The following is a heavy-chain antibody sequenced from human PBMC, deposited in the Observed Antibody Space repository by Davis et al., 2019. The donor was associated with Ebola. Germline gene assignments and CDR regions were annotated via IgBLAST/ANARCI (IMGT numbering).Heavy chain of an antibody. D-gene: IGHD3-22*01. V-gene: IGHV3-43*01. Sequence: PGGSLRLSCAASGFTFDDYTIHWVRQAPGKGLEWVSLISWDGESTWYADSVKGRFTISRDNSKNSLYLQMNNLRTEDNALYYCTRGERYYDGSGPFVGEGAYYMDVWGKGTTVTVSS. J-gene: IGHJ6*03. CDR2: ISWDGEST. CDR1: GFTFDDYT. CDR3: TRGERYYDGSGPFVGEGAYYMDV.